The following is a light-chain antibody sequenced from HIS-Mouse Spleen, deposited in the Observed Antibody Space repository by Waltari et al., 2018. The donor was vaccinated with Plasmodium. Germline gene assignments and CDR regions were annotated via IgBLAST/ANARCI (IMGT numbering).Light chain of an antibody. V-gene: IGKV1-5*03. CDR1: QSIRSW. J-gene: IGKJ1*01. CDR3: QQYNSYSMT. Sequence: DIQMTQSPSTMSASVGDRVTITCRASQSIRSWLAWYQQKPGKAPKVLIYKASSLESGVPSKFSGSGSGTEFTLTISSLQPDDFATYYCQQYNSYSMTFGQGTKVEIK. CDR2: KAS.